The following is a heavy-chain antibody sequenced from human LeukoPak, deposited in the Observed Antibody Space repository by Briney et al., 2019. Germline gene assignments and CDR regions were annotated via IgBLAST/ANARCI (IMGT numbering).Heavy chain of an antibody. V-gene: IGHV3-30*18. CDR3: AKDIQHYYGSGSYRAFDY. CDR1: GFTFSTYG. Sequence: GGSLRLSCAASGFTFSTYGMHWVRQAPGKVLEWVAAIGYDGSIKYYAESVKGRFTISRDNSKNTLYLQMNSLRAEDTAVYYCAKDIQHYYGSGSYRAFDYWGQGTLVTVSS. CDR2: IGYDGSIK. D-gene: IGHD3-10*01. J-gene: IGHJ4*02.